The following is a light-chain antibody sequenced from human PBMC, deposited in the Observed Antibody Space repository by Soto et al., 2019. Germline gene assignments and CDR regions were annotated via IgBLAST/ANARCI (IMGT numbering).Light chain of an antibody. CDR2: GAS. Sequence: EIVLTQSPGTLSLSPGERATLSCRASQSVSSSYLAWYQQKPGQAPRLLIYGASSRATGIPDRFSGSGSGTDFTLTISRLEPEDFAVYYCQQYRSTPDTFGQGTKVEIK. J-gene: IGKJ1*01. CDR3: QQYRSTPDT. CDR1: QSVSSSY. V-gene: IGKV3-20*01.